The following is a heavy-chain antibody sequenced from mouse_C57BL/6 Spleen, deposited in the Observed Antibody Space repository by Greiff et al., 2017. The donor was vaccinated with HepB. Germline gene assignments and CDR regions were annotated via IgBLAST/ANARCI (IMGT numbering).Heavy chain of an antibody. CDR2: FYPGSGSI. CDR3: ARHEEVPYDGYYYFDY. D-gene: IGHD2-3*01. Sequence: VQLQQSGAELVKPGASVKLSCKASGYTFTEYTIHWVKQRSGQGLEWIGWFYPGSGSIKYNEKFKEKATLNADKSSSTVYMELSRMTSEDSGVYVCARHEEVPYDGYYYFDYWGQGTTLTVSS. CDR1: GYTFTEYT. J-gene: IGHJ2*01. V-gene: IGHV1-62-2*01.